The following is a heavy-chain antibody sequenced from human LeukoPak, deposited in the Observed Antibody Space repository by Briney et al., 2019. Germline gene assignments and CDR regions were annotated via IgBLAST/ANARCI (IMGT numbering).Heavy chain of an antibody. Sequence: GGSLRLFCAASGFTFSSYAMQWVRQAPGKGLEWVAVISYDGSNKYYADSVKGRFTISRDNSKNTLYLQMNSLRAEDTAVYYCARDGPEGYCSGGSCYPDAFDIWGQGTMVTVSS. CDR2: ISYDGSNK. V-gene: IGHV3-30-3*01. D-gene: IGHD2-15*01. CDR1: GFTFSSYA. CDR3: ARDGPEGYCSGGSCYPDAFDI. J-gene: IGHJ3*02.